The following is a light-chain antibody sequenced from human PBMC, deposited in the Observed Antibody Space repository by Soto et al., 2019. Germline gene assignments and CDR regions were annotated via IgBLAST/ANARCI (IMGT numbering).Light chain of an antibody. CDR2: KAS. V-gene: IGKV1-5*03. Sequence: DIQITQSPSTLYGSVGDRVTISCRASQTISSRLAWYQQKPGKAPKLLIYKASTLKSGVPSRFSGSGAGTECTRTISSLQPDDVATYYCLQDYNYPWSFGQGTKVDI. CDR3: LQDYNYPWS. J-gene: IGKJ1*01. CDR1: QTISSR.